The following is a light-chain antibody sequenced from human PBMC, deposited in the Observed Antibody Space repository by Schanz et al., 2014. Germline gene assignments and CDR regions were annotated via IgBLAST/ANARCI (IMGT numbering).Light chain of an antibody. J-gene: IGLJ3*02. CDR3: AAWNDSLSGPRV. CDR2: EAT. V-gene: IGLV2-23*01. CDR1: SSDVGSYDL. Sequence: QSALTQPASVSGSPGQSTTISCIGTSSDVGSYDLVSWYQHHPGKAPKIIIFEATERPSGVSDRFSGSKSGNTASLTISGLQAEDEADYYCAAWNDSLSGPRVFGGGTKLTVL.